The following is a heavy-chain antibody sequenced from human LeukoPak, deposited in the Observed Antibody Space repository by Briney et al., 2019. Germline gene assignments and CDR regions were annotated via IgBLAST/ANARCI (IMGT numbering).Heavy chain of an antibody. J-gene: IGHJ4*02. CDR3: ARGIAAAGPFDY. Sequence: SETLSLTCAVYGGSFSGYYWSWIRQPPGKGLEWIGEINHSGSTNYNPSLKSRVTISVDTSKNQFSLKLSSVTAADTVVYYCARGIAAAGPFDYWGQGTLVTVSS. D-gene: IGHD6-13*01. CDR1: GGSFSGYY. CDR2: INHSGST. V-gene: IGHV4-34*01.